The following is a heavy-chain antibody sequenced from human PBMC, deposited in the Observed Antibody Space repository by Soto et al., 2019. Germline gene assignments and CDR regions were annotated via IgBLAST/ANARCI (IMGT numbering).Heavy chain of an antibody. CDR3: ARHGSRDGMDV. Sequence: GESLKIFCKGSESTFSSYWIGWVRQMPGKGLEWMGIIYPGDSDTRYSPSFQGQVTISADKSISTACLQWSSLKASDTAMYYCARHGSRDGMDVWGQGTTVTVSS. V-gene: IGHV5-51*01. CDR1: ESTFSSYW. CDR2: IYPGDSDT. J-gene: IGHJ6*02.